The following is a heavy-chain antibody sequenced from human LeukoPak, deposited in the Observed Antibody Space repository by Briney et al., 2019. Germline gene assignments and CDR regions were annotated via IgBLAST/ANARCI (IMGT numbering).Heavy chain of an antibody. Sequence: GASVKVSCKASGYTFTGYYMHWVRQAPGQGLEWMGWINPNSGGTNYAQKFQGGVTMTRDTSISTAYMELSRLRSDDTAVYYCAREYSSSWSYYFDYWGQGTLVTVSS. CDR1: GYTFTGYY. CDR2: INPNSGGT. V-gene: IGHV1-2*02. J-gene: IGHJ4*02. CDR3: AREYSSSWSYYFDY. D-gene: IGHD6-13*01.